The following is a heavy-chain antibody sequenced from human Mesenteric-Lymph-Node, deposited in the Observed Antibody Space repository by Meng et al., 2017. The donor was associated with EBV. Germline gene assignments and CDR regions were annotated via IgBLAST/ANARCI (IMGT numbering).Heavy chain of an antibody. Sequence: QVQLQEAGPGLVKPSGTLSLSGGVSAGSISNDHWWSWVRQPPGKGLEWIGEMYHSGSTNYNPSLKSRVTISVDKSKNQFFLNLNSVTAADTAVYYCARGREYSWGYWGQGTLVTVSS. CDR3: ARGREYSWGY. V-gene: IGHV4-4*02. CDR1: AGSISNDHW. CDR2: MYHSGST. D-gene: IGHD4-11*01. J-gene: IGHJ4*02.